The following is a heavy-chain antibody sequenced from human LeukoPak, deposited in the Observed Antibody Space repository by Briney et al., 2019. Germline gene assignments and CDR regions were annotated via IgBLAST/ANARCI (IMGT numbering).Heavy chain of an antibody. CDR2: IYTSGRT. CDR1: GGSISYYY. J-gene: IGHJ6*03. Sequence: SETLSLTCTVSGGSISYYYWNWIRQPAGKGLEWIGRIYTSGRTYYNPSLKSRVSMSVDTSKNQFSLKLSSVTAADTAVYFCARGRVSSSTWYSTYYYYFYMDVWGKGTTVTVSS. V-gene: IGHV4-4*07. CDR3: ARGRVSSSTWYSTYYYYFYMDV. D-gene: IGHD6-13*01.